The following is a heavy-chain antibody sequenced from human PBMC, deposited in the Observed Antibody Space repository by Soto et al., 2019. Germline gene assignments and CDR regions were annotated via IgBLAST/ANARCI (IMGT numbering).Heavy chain of an antibody. V-gene: IGHV4-31*03. J-gene: IGHJ6*02. D-gene: IGHD3-22*01. Sequence: QVQLQQSGPGLVKPSQTLSLTCTVSGGSISSGDYYWNWIRQHPGKGLEWIGCIYYSGSTYYNPSLQSRFTISVDTSKSQFSLKLTSVTAADTAVYFCVREGRNCIITNCEDYYYGIDVWGQATTVTVSS. CDR2: IYYSGST. CDR3: VREGRNCIITNCEDYYYGIDV. CDR1: GGSISSGDYY.